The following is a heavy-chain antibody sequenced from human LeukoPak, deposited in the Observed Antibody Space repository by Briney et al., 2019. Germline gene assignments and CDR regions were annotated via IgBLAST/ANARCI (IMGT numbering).Heavy chain of an antibody. Sequence: PGRSLRLSCAASGFTFSSYGMHWVRQAPGKGLEWVAVISYDGSNKYYADSVKGRFTISRDNSKNTLYLQMNSLRAEDTAVYYCAKLHSYGYYFDYWGQGTLVTVSS. D-gene: IGHD5-18*01. CDR3: AKLHSYGYYFDY. J-gene: IGHJ4*02. V-gene: IGHV3-30*18. CDR1: GFTFSSYG. CDR2: ISYDGSNK.